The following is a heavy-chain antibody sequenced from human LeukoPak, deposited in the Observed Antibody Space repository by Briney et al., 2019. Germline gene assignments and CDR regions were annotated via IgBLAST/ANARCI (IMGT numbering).Heavy chain of an antibody. CDR2: ISANTGNT. V-gene: IGHV1-18*01. J-gene: IGHJ6*02. CDR1: GYTFTNYG. D-gene: IGHD1-26*01. CDR3: ARASSGCDYRYYYGMDV. Sequence: ASVKVSSKTSGYTFTNYGITWVRQAPGQGPEWMGWISANTGNTKYVQKFQGRVSMTTDTSTSTAFMELRSLTSDDTAVYYCARASSGCDYRYYYGMDVWGQGTTVTVSS.